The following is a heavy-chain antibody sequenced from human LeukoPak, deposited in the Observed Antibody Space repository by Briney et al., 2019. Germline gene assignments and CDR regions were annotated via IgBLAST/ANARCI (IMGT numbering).Heavy chain of an antibody. Sequence: SETLSLTRTVSGGSISRYYWSWIRQPPGKGLEWIGYIYYSGSTNYNPSLKSRVTISVDTSKNQFSLKLTSVTAADTAVYYCVRVVALGAAGYYFDYWGQGSLVTVSS. CDR2: IYYSGST. J-gene: IGHJ4*02. CDR1: GGSISRYY. V-gene: IGHV4-59*01. D-gene: IGHD6-13*01. CDR3: VRVVALGAAGYYFDY.